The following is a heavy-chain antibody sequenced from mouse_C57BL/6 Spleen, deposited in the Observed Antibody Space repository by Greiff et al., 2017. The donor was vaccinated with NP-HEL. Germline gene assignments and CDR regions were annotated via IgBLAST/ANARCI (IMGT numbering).Heavy chain of an antibody. V-gene: IGHV1-61*01. CDR1: GYTFTSYW. CDR2: IYPSDSET. CDR3: ARSRLVTTKYFDD. Sequence: QVQLQQPGAELVRPGSSVKLSCKASGYTFTSYWMDWVKQRPGQGLEWIGNIYPSDSETHYNQKFKDKATLTVDKSSSTAYMQLSSLTSEDSAVYYCARSRLVTTKYFDDWGQGTTLTVSS. J-gene: IGHJ2*01. D-gene: IGHD2-3*01.